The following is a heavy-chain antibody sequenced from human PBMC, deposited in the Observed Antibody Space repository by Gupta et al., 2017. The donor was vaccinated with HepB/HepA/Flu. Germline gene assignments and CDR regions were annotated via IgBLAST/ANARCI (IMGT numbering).Heavy chain of an antibody. D-gene: IGHD2-2*01. V-gene: IGHV1-69*01. CDR3: ARDRPIYCSSTSCLTDAFDI. Sequence: QVQLVQSGAEVKKPGSSVKVSCKASGGTFSSYAISWVRQAPGQGLEWMRGIIPIFGTANYAQKFQGRVTITADESTSTAYMELSSLRSEDTAVYYCARDRPIYCSSTSCLTDAFDIWGQGTMVTVSS. CDR1: GGTFSSYA. CDR2: IIPIFGTA. J-gene: IGHJ3*02.